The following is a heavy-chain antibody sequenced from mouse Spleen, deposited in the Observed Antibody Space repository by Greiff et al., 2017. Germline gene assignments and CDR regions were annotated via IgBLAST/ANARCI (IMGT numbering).Heavy chain of an antibody. V-gene: IGHV5-9-3*01. CDR3: ARQGSSYDAMDY. Sequence: EVKVVESGGGLVKPGGSLKLSCAASGFTFSSYAMSWVRQTPEKRLEWVATISSGGSYTYYPDSVKGRFTISRDNAKNTLYLQMSSLRSEDTAMYYCARQGSSYDAMDYWGQGTSVTVSS. CDR2: ISSGGSYT. CDR1: GFTFSSYA. J-gene: IGHJ4*01. D-gene: IGHD1-1*01.